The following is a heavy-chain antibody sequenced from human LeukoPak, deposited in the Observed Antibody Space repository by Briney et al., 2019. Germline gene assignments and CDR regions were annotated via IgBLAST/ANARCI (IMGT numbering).Heavy chain of an antibody. CDR3: AREPCGGDCYSGYFDY. CDR2: IYYSGST. Sequence: VKPSETLSLTCTVSGGSISSYYWSWIRQPPGKGLEWIGYIYYSGSTNYNPSLKSRVTISVDTSKNQSSLKLSSVTAADTAVYYCAREPCGGDCYSGYFDYWGQGTLVTVSS. V-gene: IGHV4-59*01. D-gene: IGHD2-21*02. CDR1: GGSISSYY. J-gene: IGHJ4*02.